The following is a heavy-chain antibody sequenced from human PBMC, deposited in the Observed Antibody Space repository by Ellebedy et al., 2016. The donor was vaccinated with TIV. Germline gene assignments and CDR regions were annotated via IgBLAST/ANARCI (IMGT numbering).Heavy chain of an antibody. CDR2: MSPNSGNT. CDR1: GYTFTSYD. J-gene: IGHJ5*02. CDR3: ARDYGGNSGWFDP. Sequence: AASVKVSCKASGYTFTSYDLNWVRQGTGQGLEWLGWMSPNSGNTGYAQKFQGRVTITRNTSISTAYMELSSLTSEDTAVYYCARDYGGNSGWFDPWGQGTLVTVSS. D-gene: IGHD4-23*01. V-gene: IGHV1-8*03.